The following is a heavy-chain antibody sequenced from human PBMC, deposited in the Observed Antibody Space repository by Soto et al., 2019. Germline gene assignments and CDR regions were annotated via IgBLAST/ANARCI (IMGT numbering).Heavy chain of an antibody. Sequence: SETLSLTCAVYGGSFSGXXWSXXXQPPGKGLEWIGEINHSGSTNQNPSLKSRVTISVDTSKNQFSLKLSSVTAADTAVYYCARGERQLGYYYYGMDVWGQGTTVTVSS. CDR2: INHSGST. D-gene: IGHD6-6*01. V-gene: IGHV4-34*01. J-gene: IGHJ6*02. CDR3: ARGERQLGYYYYGMDV. CDR1: GGSFSGXX.